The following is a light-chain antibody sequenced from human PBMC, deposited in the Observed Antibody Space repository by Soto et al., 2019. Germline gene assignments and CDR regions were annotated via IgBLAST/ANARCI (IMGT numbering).Light chain of an antibody. J-gene: IGKJ4*01. Sequence: EIVLTQSPPTLSLSPGERATLSCRASQSVSSYLAWYQQKPGQAPRLLIYDASNRATRIPARFSGSGSGTDFTLTISSLEPEDFAVYYWQQRSNWPALTFGGGTKVEIK. CDR3: QQRSNWPALT. CDR1: QSVSSY. V-gene: IGKV3-11*01. CDR2: DAS.